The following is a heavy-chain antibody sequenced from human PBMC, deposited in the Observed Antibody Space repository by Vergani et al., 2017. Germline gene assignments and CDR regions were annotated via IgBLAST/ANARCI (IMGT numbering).Heavy chain of an antibody. Sequence: EVQLVQSGAEVKKPGESLKISCKGSGYSFTSYWIGWVRQMPGKGLEWMGIIYPGDSDTRYSPSFQGQVTISAEKSISTAYLQWSSLKASDTAMYYCARSDYSKSYYYYYMDVWGKGTTVTVSS. CDR2: IYPGDSDT. CDR3: ARSDYSKSYYYYYMDV. D-gene: IGHD4-11*01. V-gene: IGHV5-51*01. J-gene: IGHJ6*03. CDR1: GYSFTSYW.